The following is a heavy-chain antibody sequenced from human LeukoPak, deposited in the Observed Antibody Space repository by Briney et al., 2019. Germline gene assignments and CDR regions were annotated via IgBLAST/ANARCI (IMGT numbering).Heavy chain of an antibody. V-gene: IGHV3-7*01. Sequence: GSLRLSFAASGFTFTDYWMTWVRQVPGKGLEWVANIHKAGTESYYVDSMKGRFAISRDNAKNSLYPQLSSLRVDDMAVYYCARVGTWELQRVFDYWGQGTLVTVSS. CDR3: ARVGTWELQRVFDY. CDR2: IHKAGTES. D-gene: IGHD1-26*01. J-gene: IGHJ4*02. CDR1: GFTFTDYW.